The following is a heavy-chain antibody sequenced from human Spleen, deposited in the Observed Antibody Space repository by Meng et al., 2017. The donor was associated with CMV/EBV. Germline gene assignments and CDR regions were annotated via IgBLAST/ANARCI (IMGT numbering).Heavy chain of an antibody. CDR3: ARADYYEGFDL. Sequence: GESLKISCAASGFTFSSYSMNWVRQAPGKGLEWVSSISSSSYMYYADSVKGRFTISRDNAKNSLYLQMNSLRAEDTAVYYCARADYYEGFDLWGQGTMVTVSS. CDR1: GFTFSSYS. J-gene: IGHJ3*01. CDR2: ISSSSYM. V-gene: IGHV3-21*01. D-gene: IGHD3-22*01.